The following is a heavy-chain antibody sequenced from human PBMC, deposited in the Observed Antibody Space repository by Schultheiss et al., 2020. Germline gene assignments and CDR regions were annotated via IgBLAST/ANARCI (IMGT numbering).Heavy chain of an antibody. Sequence: GESLKISCAASGFTISSNYMSWVRQAPGKGLEWVSVIYSGGSTYYADSVKGRFTISRDNSKNTLYLQMNSLRAEDTAMYYCARANVDTAMVSYYYYGMDVWGEGATVTVSA. V-gene: IGHV3-66*01. CDR2: IYSGGST. J-gene: IGHJ6*04. D-gene: IGHD5-18*01. CDR3: ARANVDTAMVSYYYYGMDV. CDR1: GFTISSNY.